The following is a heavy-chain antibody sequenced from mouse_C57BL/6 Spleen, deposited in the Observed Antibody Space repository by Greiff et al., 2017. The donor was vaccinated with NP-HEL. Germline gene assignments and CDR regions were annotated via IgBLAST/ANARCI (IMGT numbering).Heavy chain of an antibody. CDR1: GCSLTSYG. J-gene: IGHJ4*01. CDR2: IWGDGST. Sequence: EKLGESGPGLVAPAQSLSITCTVSGCSLTSYGVSWVRQPPGKGRERRGVIWGDGSTNYHSALISRLSISKDNAKNQVFIKLNSLKTDDTATYYCAKGDGNYGDYYAMDYWGQGTSVTVSS. D-gene: IGHD2-1*01. CDR3: AKGDGNYGDYYAMDY. V-gene: IGHV2-3*01.